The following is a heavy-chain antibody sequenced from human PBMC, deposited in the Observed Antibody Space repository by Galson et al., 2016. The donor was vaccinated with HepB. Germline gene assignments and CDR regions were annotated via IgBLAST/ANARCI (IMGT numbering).Heavy chain of an antibody. V-gene: IGHV5-51*01. D-gene: IGHD3-16*01. Sequence: QSGAEVKKPGESLKISCRVSGYTFTNNWIGWVRQMPGKGLEWMGIIYPGDSDTKYSPSFQGHVTISVDKSLNTAYLQWNSLRASDTATYYCARQNHQLGHYFYSGMDVWGQGTSVTVSS. CDR1: GYTFTNNW. CDR2: IYPGDSDT. J-gene: IGHJ6*02. CDR3: ARQNHQLGHYFYSGMDV.